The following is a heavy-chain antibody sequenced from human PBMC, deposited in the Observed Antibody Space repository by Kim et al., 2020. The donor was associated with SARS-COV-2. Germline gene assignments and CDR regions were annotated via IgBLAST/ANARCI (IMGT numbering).Heavy chain of an antibody. Sequence: GGSLRLSCAASGFPFNTQSMNWVRQAPGKGLEWVSSIISSGSIAYYADSVKGRFSISRDNAKNSLYLQMNSLRAEDTAVYYCARGRGGNHLRSHWFDLWGQGTLVTVSS. CDR1: GFPFNTQS. CDR3: ARGRGGNHLRSHWFDL. CDR2: IISSGSIA. D-gene: IGHD1-26*01. V-gene: IGHV3-48*04. J-gene: IGHJ5*02.